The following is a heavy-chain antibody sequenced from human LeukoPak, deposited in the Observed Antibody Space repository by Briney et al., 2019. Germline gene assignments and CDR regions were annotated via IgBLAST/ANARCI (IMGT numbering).Heavy chain of an antibody. CDR3: ATRGN. CDR1: GGSISSDY. CDR2: IYNSGSN. V-gene: IGHV4-59*08. Sequence: SETLSLTCTVSGGSISSDYWQWIRQPPGKGLEWIGYIYNSGSNNYNPSLKSRVTISIDTSKNQFSLKLTSVTAADTAVYYCATRGNWGQGTLVTVSS. J-gene: IGHJ4*02. D-gene: IGHD3-16*01.